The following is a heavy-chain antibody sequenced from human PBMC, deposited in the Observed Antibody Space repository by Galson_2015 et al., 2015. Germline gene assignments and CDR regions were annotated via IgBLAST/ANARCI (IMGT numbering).Heavy chain of an antibody. CDR2: INTNTGNP. V-gene: IGHV7-4-1*02. Sequence: SVKVSCKASGYTFTSYAMNWVRQAPGQGLEWMGWINTNTGNPTYAQGFTGRFVFSLDTSVSTAYLQISSLKAEDTAVYYCATSHGITMVQGLFDAFDIWGQGTMVTVSS. CDR3: ATSHGITMVQGLFDAFDI. CDR1: GYTFTSYA. D-gene: IGHD3-10*01. J-gene: IGHJ3*02.